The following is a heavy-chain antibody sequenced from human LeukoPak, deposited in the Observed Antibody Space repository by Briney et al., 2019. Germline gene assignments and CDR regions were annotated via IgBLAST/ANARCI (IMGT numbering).Heavy chain of an antibody. CDR1: ELIFTNYA. V-gene: IGHV3-23*05. CDR2: INNSGTRT. J-gene: IGHJ4*02. Sequence: GGSLRLSCTASELIFTNYAMTWVRQAPGRGLQWVSSINNSGTRTFYEDSVRGRFTISRDDSKNTIYLQMNSLRAEDTAIYYCAKDPLGGDETDYWGQGILVTVSS. CDR3: AKDPLGGDETDY. D-gene: IGHD3-16*01.